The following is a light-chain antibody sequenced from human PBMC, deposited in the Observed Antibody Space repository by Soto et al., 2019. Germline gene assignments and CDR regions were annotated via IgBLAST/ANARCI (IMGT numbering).Light chain of an antibody. CDR2: DVS. Sequence: QSALTQPASVSGSPGQSITISCTGTSSDVGGYNYVSWYQQHPGKAPKLMIYDVSNRPSGVSNRFSGSESGNTASLTISGLQAEDEADYYCSSYISSSTLDVFGTGTKLTVL. V-gene: IGLV2-14*01. CDR3: SSYISSSTLDV. CDR1: SSDVGGYNY. J-gene: IGLJ1*01.